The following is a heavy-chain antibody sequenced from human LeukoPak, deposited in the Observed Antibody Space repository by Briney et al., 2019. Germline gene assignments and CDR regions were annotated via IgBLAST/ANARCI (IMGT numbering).Heavy chain of an antibody. CDR3: AKEGYSSGWYSNYYFDY. V-gene: IGHV3-33*06. CDR2: IWYDGSNK. D-gene: IGHD6-19*01. J-gene: IGHJ4*02. Sequence: GRSLRLSCAASGFTFSSYGMHWVRQAPGKGLEWVAVIWYDGSNKYYADSVKGRFTISRDNSKNTLYQQMNSLRAEDTAVYYCAKEGYSSGWYSNYYFDYWAREPWSPSPQ. CDR1: GFTFSSYG.